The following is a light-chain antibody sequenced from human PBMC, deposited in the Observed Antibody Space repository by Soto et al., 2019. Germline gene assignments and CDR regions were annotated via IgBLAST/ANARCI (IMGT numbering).Light chain of an antibody. J-gene: IGLJ3*02. V-gene: IGLV3-1*01. CDR3: QAWDSSTGV. Sequence: SYELTQPPSVSVSPGQTASITCSGDKLGDRYACWYQQKAGQSPVLVIYQDINRPSGIPDRFSGSNYGNTATLTISGTQAMDEANYYCQAWDSSTGVFGGGTKLTVL. CDR2: QDI. CDR1: KLGDRY.